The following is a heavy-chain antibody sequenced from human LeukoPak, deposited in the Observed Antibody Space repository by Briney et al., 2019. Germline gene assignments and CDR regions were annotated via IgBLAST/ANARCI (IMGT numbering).Heavy chain of an antibody. Sequence: SVTVPCLGSRYTFNNYCISWVRQPPGQGLEWMGWISTYYGDTQHVQNVQGRLTPTADASTNTAYMELRGLRSDDTAVYYCARDPSNTNGWYIWFDFWGQRTLVTVSS. D-gene: IGHD6-19*01. J-gene: IGHJ5*01. CDR2: ISTYYGDT. CDR1: RYTFNNYC. V-gene: IGHV1-18*04. CDR3: ARDPSNTNGWYIWFDF.